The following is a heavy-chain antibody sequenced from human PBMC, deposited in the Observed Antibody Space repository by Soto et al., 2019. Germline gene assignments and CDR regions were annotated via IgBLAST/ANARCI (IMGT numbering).Heavy chain of an antibody. J-gene: IGHJ5*02. D-gene: IGHD2-2*01. CDR3: ARGIGGYQALSRWFDP. CDR1: GGSISSSNW. V-gene: IGHV4-4*02. CDR2: IYHSGST. Sequence: QVQLQESGPGLVKPSGTLSLTCAVSGGSISSSNWWSWVRQPPGKGLEWIGEIYHSGSTNYNPSLKGWGTISVDKSKDQVSLKPGPVTAAGTAVYFCARGIGGYQALSRWFDPRGQGTLVTVSS.